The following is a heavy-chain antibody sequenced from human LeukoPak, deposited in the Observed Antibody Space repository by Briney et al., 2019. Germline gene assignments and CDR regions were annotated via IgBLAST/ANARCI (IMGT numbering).Heavy chain of an antibody. Sequence: ASVKVSCKASAYIFTSYNINWVRQAPGQGLEWMGWISAYNGNTNYAQKLQSRVTMTTDTSTSTAYMELRSLRSDDTVVYYCARAVGELDYWGQGTLVTVSS. CDR1: AYIFTSYN. CDR3: ARAVGELDY. V-gene: IGHV1-18*04. D-gene: IGHD3-16*01. J-gene: IGHJ4*02. CDR2: ISAYNGNT.